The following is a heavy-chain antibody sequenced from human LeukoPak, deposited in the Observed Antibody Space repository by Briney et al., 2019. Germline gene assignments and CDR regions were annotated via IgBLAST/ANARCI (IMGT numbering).Heavy chain of an antibody. CDR1: GFTFSSYW. CDR3: ARDTLWDWNYYYYYMDV. V-gene: IGHV3-7*01. D-gene: IGHD3/OR15-3a*01. Sequence: GGSLRLSCAASGFTFSSYWMSWVRQAPGKGLEWVANTKQDGNEKYYVDSVKGRFTISRDNAKNSLYLQMNSLRAEDTAVYYCARDTLWDWNYYYYYMDVWGKGTTVTVSS. J-gene: IGHJ6*03. CDR2: TKQDGNEK.